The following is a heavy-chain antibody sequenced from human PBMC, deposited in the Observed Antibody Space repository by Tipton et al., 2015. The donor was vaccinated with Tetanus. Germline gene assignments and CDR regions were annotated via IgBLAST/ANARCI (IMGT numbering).Heavy chain of an antibody. V-gene: IGHV3-21*01. J-gene: IGHJ4*02. CDR1: GFIFSSYT. CDR2: ISSTSTYI. D-gene: IGHD6-25*01. CDR3: ASGSALDY. Sequence: SLRLSCAVSGFIFSSYTMNWVRQAPGKGLEWVASISSTSTYIYYAVSLKGRFTISRDNAKNSLYLQMNSLRAEDTAVYYCASGSALDYWGQGTLVTVSS.